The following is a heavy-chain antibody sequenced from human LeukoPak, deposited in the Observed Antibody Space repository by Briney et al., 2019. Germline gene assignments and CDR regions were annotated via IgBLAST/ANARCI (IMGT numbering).Heavy chain of an antibody. CDR2: MFYSGST. CDR1: GDSISSYY. CDR3: AREELLGGAFDI. V-gene: IGHV4-59*01. Sequence: SETLSLTCTVSGDSISSYYWSWIRQPPAKGLEWIGYMFYSGSTNYNPSLKSRVTMSVDTSKNQFSLKLSSVTAADTAVYYCAREELLGGAFDIWGQGTMVTVSS. J-gene: IGHJ3*02. D-gene: IGHD1-7*01.